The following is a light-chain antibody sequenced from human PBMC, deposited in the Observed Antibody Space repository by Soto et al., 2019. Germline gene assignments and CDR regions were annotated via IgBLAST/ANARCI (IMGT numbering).Light chain of an antibody. CDR1: QTIGTNY. V-gene: IGKV3-20*01. CDR3: QQYGRTLPWT. Sequence: ETVLTQSPGTLSLSPGERATLSCRSSQTIGTNYIAWYQQKPGQAPRLLIFAASNRATDIPDRFVGGGSGTDFTLTISRLEPEDFAVYYCQQYGRTLPWTFGQGTKVEIK. CDR2: AAS. J-gene: IGKJ1*01.